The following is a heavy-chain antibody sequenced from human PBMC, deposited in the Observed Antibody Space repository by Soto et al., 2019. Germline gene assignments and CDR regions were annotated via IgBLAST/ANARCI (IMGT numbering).Heavy chain of an antibody. J-gene: IGHJ4*02. CDR3: ARLAKASGKTFDY. V-gene: IGHV4-39*01. D-gene: IGHD6-19*01. CDR2: VFYSGST. Sequence: QLQLQESGPRQVKPSETLTLTCTVSGGSISSSSYYWGWIRQPPGKGLEWIGSVFYSGSTYYNPSLEVRVTRSGATAKTQFSFGVRSVTATDTAVYYFARLAKASGKTFDYWGQGTLVTVSS. CDR1: GGSISSSSYY.